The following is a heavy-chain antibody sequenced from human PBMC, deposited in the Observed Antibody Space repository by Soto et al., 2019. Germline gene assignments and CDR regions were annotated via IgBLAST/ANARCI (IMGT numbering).Heavy chain of an antibody. CDR1: GFTFRNYA. J-gene: IGHJ4*02. CDR2: ISYDGSKK. CDR3: VRAPGSATVTTSYVDY. D-gene: IGHD4-17*01. V-gene: IGHV3-30*03. Sequence: PXGSLRLSCSAAGFTFRNYAMHWVRQAPGKGLEWVVVISYDGSKKYYADSLEGRFTISRDNSNNTLYLQMNSLTDEDAAVYYCVRAPGSATVTTSYVDYWGQGTLVTVSS.